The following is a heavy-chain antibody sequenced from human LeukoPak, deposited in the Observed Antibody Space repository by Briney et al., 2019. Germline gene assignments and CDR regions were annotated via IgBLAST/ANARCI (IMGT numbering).Heavy chain of an antibody. CDR2: IKQDGSDQ. J-gene: IGHJ4*02. D-gene: IGHD2-21*01. Sequence: GGSLRLSCAASGFTFNRRWMAWVRQAPGKGLEWVANIKQDGSDQYYVGSVKGRFTISRDNAKNSLYMQMNNLRDEDTAVYYCARKAYDSDCFDFWGQGTLVTVSS. V-gene: IGHV3-7*04. CDR3: ARKAYDSDCFDF. CDR1: GFTFNRRW.